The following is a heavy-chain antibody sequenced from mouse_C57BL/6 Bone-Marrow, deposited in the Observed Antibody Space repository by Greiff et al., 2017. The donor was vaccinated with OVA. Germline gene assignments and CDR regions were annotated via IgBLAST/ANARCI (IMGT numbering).Heavy chain of an antibody. V-gene: IGHV6-3*01. D-gene: IGHD1-1*01. Sequence: EVKVVESGGGLVQPGGSMKLSCVASGFTFSNYWMNWVRQSPEKGLEWVAQIRLKSDNYATHYAESVKGRFTISRDDSKSSVYLQMNNLRAEDTGIYYCTGPQYYGSSPYYAMDYWGQGTSVTVSS. CDR2: IRLKSDNYAT. CDR1: GFTFSNYW. CDR3: TGPQYYGSSPYYAMDY. J-gene: IGHJ4*01.